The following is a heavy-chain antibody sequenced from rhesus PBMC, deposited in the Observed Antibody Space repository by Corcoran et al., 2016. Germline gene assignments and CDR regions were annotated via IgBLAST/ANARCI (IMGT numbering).Heavy chain of an antibody. CDR2: IYGSGGST. CDR1: CGSIRSNY. Sequence: QVQVQESGPGLVKPSETLYLTFAVSCGSIRSNYCSWIRQPPGKGLEWIGRIYGSGGSTDYNPSLKSRVTISTDTSKNQFSLKLSSVTAADTAVYYGARERTAGAFDFWGQGLRVTVSS. CDR3: ARERTAGAFDF. J-gene: IGHJ3*01. V-gene: IGHV4-160*01.